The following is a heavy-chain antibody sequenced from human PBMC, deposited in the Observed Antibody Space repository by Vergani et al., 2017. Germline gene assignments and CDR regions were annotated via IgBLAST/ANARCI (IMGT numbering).Heavy chain of an antibody. D-gene: IGHD2-2*01. CDR1: GYTFTTYD. CDR3: ARASRPSQRGVDY. CDR2: MTPNSGNT. J-gene: IGHJ4*02. Sequence: QVQLVQSGAEVKKPGASVKVSCKASGYTFTTYDINWVRQAPGQGPEWMGWMTPNSGNTGYAQKFQGRATMTRDTSISTAYMELSSLRSEDTAVYYCARASRPSQRGVDYWGQGTLVTVSS. V-gene: IGHV1-8*01.